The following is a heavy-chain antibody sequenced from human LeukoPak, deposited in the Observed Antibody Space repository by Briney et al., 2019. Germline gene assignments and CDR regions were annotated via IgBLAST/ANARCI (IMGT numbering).Heavy chain of an antibody. Sequence: SETLSLTCADNGGSFRGYYWSGIRQRPGKGLEWIGEINHSGSTNYNPAPKSRVTISVDTSKNQFSLKLSPVTAADTAVYYCARGGGYCSGGSCPSPRGRGMSQPREYFQHWGQGTLVTVSS. CDR1: GGSFRGYY. V-gene: IGHV4-34*01. D-gene: IGHD2-15*01. CDR2: INHSGST. J-gene: IGHJ1*01. CDR3: ARGGGYCSGGSCPSPRGRGMSQPREYFQH.